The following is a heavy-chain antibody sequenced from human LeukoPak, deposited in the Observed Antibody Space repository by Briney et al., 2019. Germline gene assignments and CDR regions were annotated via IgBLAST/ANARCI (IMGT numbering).Heavy chain of an antibody. V-gene: IGHV3-9*01. D-gene: IGHD5-12*01. Sequence: GGSLRLSCAVSGFTFDDYAMHWVRQVPGKGLEWVSCISWNSDNIGYADSVKGRFTISRDNAKNSLYLQMNSLRAEDTALYYCAKERGYSGYDSFDYWGQGTLVTVSS. J-gene: IGHJ4*02. CDR3: AKERGYSGYDSFDY. CDR2: ISWNSDNI. CDR1: GFTFDDYA.